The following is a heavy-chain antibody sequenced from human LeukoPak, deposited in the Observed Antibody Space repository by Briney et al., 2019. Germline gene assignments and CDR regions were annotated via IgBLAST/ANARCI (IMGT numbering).Heavy chain of an antibody. CDR1: GFTFSGHW. J-gene: IGHJ4*02. Sequence: PGGSLRLSCAASGFTFSGHWMSWVRQAPGKGLEWVANINQGGSDKYYVDSVKGRFTISRDNSKNTLYLQMNSLRAEDTAVYYCAKETSSSFDYWGQGTLVTVSS. CDR3: AKETSSSFDY. CDR2: INQGGSDK. V-gene: IGHV3-7*03. D-gene: IGHD6-6*01.